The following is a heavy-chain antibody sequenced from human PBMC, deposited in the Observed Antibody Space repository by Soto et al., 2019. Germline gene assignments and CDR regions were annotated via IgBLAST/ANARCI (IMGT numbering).Heavy chain of an antibody. V-gene: IGHV3-74*01. CDR2: INSDASTT. CDR1: GFTFTTYW. CDR3: VRSRQHALLDSHYFYMDV. D-gene: IGHD3-3*01. J-gene: IGHJ6*03. Sequence: GGSLRLSCAASGFTFTTYWMLWVRQVPGKGLVWVSRINSDASTTHYADSVKGRVTISRDNAKDTLHLQIDSLRVEDAGVYYCVRSRQHALLDSHYFYMDVWGKGTTVTVSS.